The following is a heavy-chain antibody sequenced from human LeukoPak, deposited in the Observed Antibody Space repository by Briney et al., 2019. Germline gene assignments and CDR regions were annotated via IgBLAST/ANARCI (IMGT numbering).Heavy chain of an antibody. CDR1: GFTVSSNY. CDR2: IYSGGST. D-gene: IGHD2-2*01. V-gene: IGHV3-66*01. Sequence: PGGSLRLSCAASGFTVSSNYMSWVRQAPGKGLEWVSVIYSGGSTYYADSVKGRFTISRDNSKNTLYLQMNSLRAEDTAVYYCAREPSEGVVVPAAMNYYYYGMDVWGQGTTVTVSS. J-gene: IGHJ6*02. CDR3: AREPSEGVVVPAAMNYYYYGMDV.